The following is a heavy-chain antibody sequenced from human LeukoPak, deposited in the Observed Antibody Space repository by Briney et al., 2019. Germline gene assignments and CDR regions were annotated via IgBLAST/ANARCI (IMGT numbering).Heavy chain of an antibody. V-gene: IGHV1-46*01. CDR2: INPSGGST. CDR1: GYTFTSYY. CDR3: ASGYCSSTSCPNFDY. Sequence: ASVKVSCKASGYTFTSYYMHWVRQAPGQGLEWMGIINPSGGSTSYAQKFQGRVTMTRDTSTSTVYMELSSLRSEDTAVYYCASGYCSSTSCPNFDYWGQGTLVTVSS. D-gene: IGHD2-2*01. J-gene: IGHJ4*02.